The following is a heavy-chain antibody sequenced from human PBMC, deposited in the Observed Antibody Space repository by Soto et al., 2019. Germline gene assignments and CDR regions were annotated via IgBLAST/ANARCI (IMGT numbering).Heavy chain of an antibody. CDR2: VSPIFCTA. Sequence: QVQLVQSGAEVKKPGSSVKVSCKASGGTFSSYAISWVRQAPGQGLEWMCGVSPIFCTANYAQKVQGRGTMTAEDATRTSYMELSSLGSEDTAVASCAGEEVQSVDGDIYYYGMDVWGQGTTFTVSS. CDR1: GGTFSSYA. CDR3: AGEEVQSVDGDIYYYGMDV. V-gene: IGHV1-69*01. D-gene: IGHD3-10*01. J-gene: IGHJ6*02.